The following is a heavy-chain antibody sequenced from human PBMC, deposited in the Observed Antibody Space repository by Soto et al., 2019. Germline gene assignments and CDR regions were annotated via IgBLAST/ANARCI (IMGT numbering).Heavy chain of an antibody. V-gene: IGHV4-4*07. CDR3: AGDQGHYYYGMAV. Sequence: PSETLSLTCSVSGDSISNYYWNWIRQPAGQGLEWIGRIYTGGSTNYNPSLKSRVTMSVDTSKNQFSLKLTSLTAADTAVYFCAGDQGHYYYGMAVWGPGTTVTVSS. CDR1: GDSISNYY. J-gene: IGHJ6*02. CDR2: IYTGGST.